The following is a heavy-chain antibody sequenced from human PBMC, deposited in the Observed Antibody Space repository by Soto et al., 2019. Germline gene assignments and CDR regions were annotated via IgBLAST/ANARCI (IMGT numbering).Heavy chain of an antibody. J-gene: IGHJ4*02. CDR3: ARESSGLSSKGLLWFGESGTQEFDY. V-gene: IGHV3-33*01. CDR1: GFTFSSYG. D-gene: IGHD3-10*01. Sequence: GGSLRLSCAASGFTFSSYGMHWVRQAPGKGLEWVAVIWYDGSNKYYADSVKGRFTISRDNSKNTLYLQMNSLRAEDTAVYYCARESSGLSSKGLLWFGESGTQEFDYWGQGTLVTVSS. CDR2: IWYDGSNK.